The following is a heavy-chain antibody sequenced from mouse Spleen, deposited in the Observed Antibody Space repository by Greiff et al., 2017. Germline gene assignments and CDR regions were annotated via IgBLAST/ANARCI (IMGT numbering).Heavy chain of an antibody. D-gene: IGHD1-1*01. Sequence: QVQLQQSGPELVKPGASVKISCKASGYAFSSSWMNWVQQRPGKGLEWIGRIYPGDGDTNYNGKFKGKATLTADKSSSTAYMQLSSLTSEDSAVYFCAITVVATDYFDYWGQGTTLTVSS. J-gene: IGHJ2*01. CDR1: GYAFSSSW. V-gene: IGHV1-82*01. CDR3: AITVVATDYFDY. CDR2: IYPGDGDT.